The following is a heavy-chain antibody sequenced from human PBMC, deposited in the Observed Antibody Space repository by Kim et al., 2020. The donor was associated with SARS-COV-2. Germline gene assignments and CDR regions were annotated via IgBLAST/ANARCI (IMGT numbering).Heavy chain of an antibody. Sequence: GGSLRLSCAASGFTFSSYGMHWVRQAPGKGLEWVAVIWYDGSNKYYADSVKGRFTISRDNSKNTLYLQMNSLRAEDTAVYYCARDLNPWSGYFVDYWGQGTLVTVSS. D-gene: IGHD3-3*01. J-gene: IGHJ4*02. CDR1: GFTFSSYG. V-gene: IGHV3-33*08. CDR2: IWYDGSNK. CDR3: ARDLNPWSGYFVDY.